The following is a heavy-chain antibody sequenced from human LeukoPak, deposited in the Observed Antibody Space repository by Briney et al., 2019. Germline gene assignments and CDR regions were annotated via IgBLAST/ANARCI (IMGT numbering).Heavy chain of an antibody. D-gene: IGHD2-15*01. Sequence: ASVKVSCKASGYTFTRYDINWVRQATGQGLEWMGWMNPKSGNTGHAQKFQGRVTITRDTSISTVYMELSSLRSEDTAVYPCARVDGSPDYWGQGTLVTVSS. CDR2: MNPKSGNT. CDR1: GYTFTRYD. CDR3: ARVDGSPDY. V-gene: IGHV1-8*03. J-gene: IGHJ4*02.